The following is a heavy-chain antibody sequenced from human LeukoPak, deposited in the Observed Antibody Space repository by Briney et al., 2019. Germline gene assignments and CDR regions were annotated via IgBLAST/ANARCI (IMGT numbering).Heavy chain of an antibody. Sequence: GGSLRLSCAVSGFTFSRYWMTWVRQAPGKGLEWVANIKVDGSEKYYVDAVKGRFTISRDNAKDSLYLQMNGLRAEDTAIYYCAKDIGRRIFGVAYDAFHIWGQGTMVTVSS. CDR3: AKDIGRRIFGVAYDAFHI. D-gene: IGHD3-3*01. CDR2: IKVDGSEK. J-gene: IGHJ3*02. V-gene: IGHV3-7*01. CDR1: GFTFSRYW.